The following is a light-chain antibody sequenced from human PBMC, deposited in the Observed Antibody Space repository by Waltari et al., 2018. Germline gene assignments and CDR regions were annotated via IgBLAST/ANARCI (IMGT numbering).Light chain of an antibody. CDR1: SSNVGPNT. J-gene: IGLJ3*02. Sequence: QPALTQPPSTSGTPAQRVTIPCSASSSNVGPNTVSWYQQLSGTAPTLLIYNKNRRPSGVPDRFSGSKSGTSASLASSGLQSEDEADYYCAAWDDSLNAWMFGGGTKLTVL. CDR2: NKN. CDR3: AAWDDSLNAWM. V-gene: IGLV1-44*01.